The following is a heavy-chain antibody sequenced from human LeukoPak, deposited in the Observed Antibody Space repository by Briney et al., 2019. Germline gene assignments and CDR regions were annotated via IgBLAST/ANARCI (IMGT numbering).Heavy chain of an antibody. Sequence: GASVKVSCKASGYTFTSYGISWVRQAPGQGLEWMGWISAYNGNTNYAQKLQGRVTMTTDTSTSTAYMELRSLRSDDTAVYYCATGPPSRSFMVRGFGYWGQGTLVTVSS. CDR2: ISAYNGNT. D-gene: IGHD3-10*01. J-gene: IGHJ4*02. CDR3: ATGPPSRSFMVRGFGY. CDR1: GYTFTSYG. V-gene: IGHV1-18*01.